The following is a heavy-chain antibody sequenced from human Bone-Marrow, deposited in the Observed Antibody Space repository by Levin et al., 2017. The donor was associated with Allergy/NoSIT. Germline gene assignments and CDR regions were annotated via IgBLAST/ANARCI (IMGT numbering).Heavy chain of an antibody. D-gene: IGHD2-21*02. CDR2: ISSSGSTK. CDR3: ARDKSSDGVTPDWYFDL. J-gene: IGHJ2*01. Sequence: PGESLKISCAASGFTFSSYEMNWVRQAPGKGLEWISYISSSGSTKYYADSVKGRFTISSKNSLDLQMNSLRAEDTAIYYCARDKSSDGVTPDWYFDLWGRGTLVTVSS. CDR1: GFTFSSYE. V-gene: IGHV3-48*03.